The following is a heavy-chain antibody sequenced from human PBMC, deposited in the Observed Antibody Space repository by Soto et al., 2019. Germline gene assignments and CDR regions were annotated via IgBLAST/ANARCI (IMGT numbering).Heavy chain of an antibody. CDR1: GYTFTSYG. CDR3: ARAGYSSGWYVEYYYYGMDV. D-gene: IGHD6-19*01. CDR2: ISAYNGNT. J-gene: IGHJ6*02. V-gene: IGHV1-18*01. Sequence: VKVSCKASGYTFTSYGISWVRQAPGQGLEWMGWISAYNGNTNYAQKLQGRVTMTTDTSTSTAYMELRSLRSDDTAVYYCARAGYSSGWYVEYYYYGMDVWGQGTTVTVSS.